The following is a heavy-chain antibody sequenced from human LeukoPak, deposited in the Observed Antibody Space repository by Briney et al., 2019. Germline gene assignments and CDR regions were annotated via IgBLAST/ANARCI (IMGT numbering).Heavy chain of an antibody. CDR3: ARRLEGYGDIDY. V-gene: IGHV3-21*01. D-gene: IGHD4-17*01. J-gene: IGHJ4*02. CDR2: ISSSSSYI. CDR1: GLTFSSYS. Sequence: GGSLRLSCAASGLTFSSYSMNWVRQAPGKGLEWVSSISSSSSYIYYADSVKGRFTISRDNAKNSLYLQMNSLRAEDTAVYYCARRLEGYGDIDYWGQGTLVTVSS.